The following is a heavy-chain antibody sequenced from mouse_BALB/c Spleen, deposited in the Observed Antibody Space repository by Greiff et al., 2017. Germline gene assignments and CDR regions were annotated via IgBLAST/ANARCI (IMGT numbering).Heavy chain of an antibody. J-gene: IGHJ4*01. CDR2: ISYSGST. CDR3: ARWESYGNYYAMDY. V-gene: IGHV3-8*02. D-gene: IGHD2-1*01. CDR1: GDSITSGY. Sequence: EVQLQESGPSLVKPSQTLSLTCSVTGDSITSGYWNWIRKFPGNKLEYMGYISYSGSTYYNPSLKSRISITRDTSKNQYYLQLNSVTTEDTATYYCARWESYGNYYAMDYWGQGTSVTVSS.